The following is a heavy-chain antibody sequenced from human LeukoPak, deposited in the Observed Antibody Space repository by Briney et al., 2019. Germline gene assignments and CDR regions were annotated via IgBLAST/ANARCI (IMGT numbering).Heavy chain of an antibody. CDR2: IKQDGSEK. D-gene: IGHD3-16*01. CDR1: GFTFSSYW. J-gene: IGHJ4*02. V-gene: IGHV3-7*01. CDR3: ARSLLSGENYFDY. Sequence: GGSLRLSCAASGFTFSSYWMSWVRQAPGKGLEWVANIKQDGSEKYYVDSVKGRFTISRDNAKNSLYLQMNSLRAEDTAVYYCARSLLSGENYFDYWGQGTLVTVSS.